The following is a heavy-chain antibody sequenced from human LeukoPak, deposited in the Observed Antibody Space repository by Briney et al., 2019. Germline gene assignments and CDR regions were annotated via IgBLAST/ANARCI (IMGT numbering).Heavy chain of an antibody. V-gene: IGHV1-18*01. J-gene: IGHJ4*02. CDR1: GYTFTRYG. D-gene: IGHD1-26*01. Sequence: ASVKVSCKASGYTFTRYGISWVRQAPGQGLEWMGWISVYNGNRNYAQKLQGRVTMTTDTSTSTAYMELRSLRSDDTAVYYCARDESSGSYYFDYWGQGTLVTVSS. CDR3: ARDESSGSYYFDY. CDR2: ISVYNGNR.